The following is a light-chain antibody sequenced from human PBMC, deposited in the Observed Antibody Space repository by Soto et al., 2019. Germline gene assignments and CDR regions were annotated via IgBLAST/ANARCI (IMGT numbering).Light chain of an antibody. CDR1: QSISSW. V-gene: IGKV1-5*03. CDR3: QQYNDNWT. CDR2: KAS. Sequence: DIQMTQSPSTLSASVGDRVTITCRASQSISSWLAWYQQKPGKAPKLLIYKASTLQSGVPSRFSGSGSGTEFTLAISRLQPDDVATYYCQQYNDNWTFGQGTKVEIK. J-gene: IGKJ1*01.